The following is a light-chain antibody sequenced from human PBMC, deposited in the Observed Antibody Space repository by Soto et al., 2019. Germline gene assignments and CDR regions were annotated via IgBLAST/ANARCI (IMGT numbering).Light chain of an antibody. V-gene: IGLV2-8*01. J-gene: IGLJ2*01. CDR3: SSFAGNNNLV. CDR2: EVS. Sequence: QSALTQPPSASGSRGQSVTISCTGTGSDVGGYNYVSWYQQHPGKAPKLMISEVSKRPSGVPDRFSGSKSGNTASLTVSGLQAEDEADYYCSSFAGNNNLVFGGGTKLTVL. CDR1: GSDVGGYNY.